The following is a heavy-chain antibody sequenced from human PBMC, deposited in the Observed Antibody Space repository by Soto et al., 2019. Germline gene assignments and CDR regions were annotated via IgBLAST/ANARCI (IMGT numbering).Heavy chain of an antibody. CDR3: ARVGAIVGANSGDY. CDR1: GGSISSGDFY. Sequence: SETLSLTCSVSGGSISSGDFYWSWIRQPPGKGLEWIGYIYYSGSTYYNPSLRSRVAISLDTSNNQFSLKLSSVTAADTAVYYCARVGAIVGANSGDYWGQGTLGTVS. D-gene: IGHD1-26*01. J-gene: IGHJ4*02. V-gene: IGHV4-30-4*01. CDR2: IYYSGST.